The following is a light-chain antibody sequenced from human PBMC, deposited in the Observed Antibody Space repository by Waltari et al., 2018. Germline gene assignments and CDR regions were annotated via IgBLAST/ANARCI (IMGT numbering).Light chain of an antibody. CDR1: SGSLSTTSY. CDR3: CSYAGSSTFT. J-gene: IGLJ2*01. V-gene: IGLV8-61*01. CDR2: KAN. Sequence: QTVVTQEPSLSVSPGGTVTLTCALSSGSLSTTSYATWYQQTPGQAPRTLVYKANARSSGVPDRFSGSKSGNTASLTISGLQAEDEADYYCCSYAGSSTFTFGGGTKLTVL.